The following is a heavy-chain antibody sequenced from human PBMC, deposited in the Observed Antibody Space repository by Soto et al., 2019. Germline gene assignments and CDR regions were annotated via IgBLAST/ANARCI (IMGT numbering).Heavy chain of an antibody. J-gene: IGHJ2*01. Sequence: QGQLVESGGGVDQRRRSLRLSCAVSGFTFSRSGMHWVRQGPGKGLEWVAVISNDGSEQYYAESVKGRFTISRDNSKNTLYLQMNSLSAEDTAVYYCAKDRGSYGNLHWYLDLWGRGTLASVSS. CDR1: GFTFSRSG. CDR2: ISNDGSEQ. CDR3: AKDRGSYGNLHWYLDL. D-gene: IGHD3-10*01. V-gene: IGHV3-30*18.